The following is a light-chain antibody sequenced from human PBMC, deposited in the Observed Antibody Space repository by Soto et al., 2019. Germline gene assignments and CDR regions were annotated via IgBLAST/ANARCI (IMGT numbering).Light chain of an antibody. J-gene: IGKJ1*01. CDR1: QSVPRSY. CDR2: GTS. V-gene: IGKV3-20*01. Sequence: EIVLTQSPGTMSLSPGERATLSCRASQSVPRSYLAWYQQKPGQAPRVLIYGTSIRASGVPERFSGSGSGTDFTLTISRLEPEDFAVYYCQQYGSSPPWTFGQGTKVDIK. CDR3: QQYGSSPPWT.